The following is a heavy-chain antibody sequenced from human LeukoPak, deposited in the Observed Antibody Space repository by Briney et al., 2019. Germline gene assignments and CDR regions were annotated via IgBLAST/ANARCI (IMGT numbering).Heavy chain of an antibody. D-gene: IGHD3-22*01. CDR1: GYTFTDYY. J-gene: IGHJ4*02. V-gene: IGHV1-2*02. Sequence: ASVKVSCKASGYTFTDYYIHWVRQAPGQGLEWMGWINPNSGGTHYSQKFQGRVTMTRDTSISTAYMELSRLRSDDTAVYYCARGGAYYYDSSGYYGDWGQGTLVTVSS. CDR2: INPNSGGT. CDR3: ARGGAYYYDSSGYYGD.